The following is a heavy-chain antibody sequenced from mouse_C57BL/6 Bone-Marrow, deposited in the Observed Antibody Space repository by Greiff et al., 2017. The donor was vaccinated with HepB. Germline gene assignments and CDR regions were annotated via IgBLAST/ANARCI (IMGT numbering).Heavy chain of an antibody. CDR3: TRRAFYYYGGYY. D-gene: IGHD1-1*02. J-gene: IGHJ4*01. CDR2: IDPETGGT. CDR1: GYTFTDYE. V-gene: IGHV1-15*01. Sequence: VKLMESGAELVRPGASVTLSCKASGYTFTDYEMHWVKQTPVHGLEWIGAIDPETGGTAYNQKFKGKAILTADKSSSTAYMELRSLTSEDSAVYYCTRRAFYYYGGYYWGQGTSVTVSS.